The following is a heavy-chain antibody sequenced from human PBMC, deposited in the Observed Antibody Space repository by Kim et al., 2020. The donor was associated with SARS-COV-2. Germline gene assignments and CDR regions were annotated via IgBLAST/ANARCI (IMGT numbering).Heavy chain of an antibody. J-gene: IGHJ6*02. V-gene: IGHV3-48*03. Sequence: LSLTCAASGFPFRNYEMNWVRPAPGKGLDWVAYINDIGTVTHYADSVRGRFTISRDDARDSLYLQMNSLRADDTAVYYCARGDANFFFYYGIDVWGQGTTVTVSS. CDR1: GFPFRNYE. CDR3: ARGDANFFFYYGIDV. CDR2: INDIGTVT. D-gene: IGHD1-1*01.